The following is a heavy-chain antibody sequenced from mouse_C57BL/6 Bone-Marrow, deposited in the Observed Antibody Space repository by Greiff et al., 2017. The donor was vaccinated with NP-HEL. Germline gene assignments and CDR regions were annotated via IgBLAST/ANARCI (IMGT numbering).Heavy chain of an antibody. V-gene: IGHV1-76*01. Sequence: QVQLQQSGAELVRPGASVKLSCKASGYTFTDYYINWVKQRPGQGLEWIARIYPGSGNTYYNEKFKGKATLTAEKSSSTAYMQLSSLTSEDSAVYFCARDGYEGGYYFDYWGQGTTLTVSS. CDR2: IYPGSGNT. CDR3: ARDGYEGGYYFDY. CDR1: GYTFTDYY. J-gene: IGHJ2*01. D-gene: IGHD2-2*01.